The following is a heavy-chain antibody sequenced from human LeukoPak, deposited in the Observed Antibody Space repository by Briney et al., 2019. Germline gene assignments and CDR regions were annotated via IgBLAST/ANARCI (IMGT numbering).Heavy chain of an antibody. CDR3: AKGGAVAGTGDY. Sequence: GGSLRLSCAASGFTFSSYGMSWVRQAPGKGLEWVSAISGSGGSTYYADSVKGRFTISRDNSKNTLYLQMNSLRAEDTAVYYCAKGGAVAGTGDYWGQGTLVTVSS. D-gene: IGHD6-19*01. J-gene: IGHJ4*02. CDR1: GFTFSSYG. CDR2: ISGSGGST. V-gene: IGHV3-23*01.